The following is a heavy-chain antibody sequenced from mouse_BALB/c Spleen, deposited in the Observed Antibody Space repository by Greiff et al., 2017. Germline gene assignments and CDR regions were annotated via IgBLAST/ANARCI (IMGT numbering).Heavy chain of an antibody. CDR3: NAFYYRSFYAMDY. CDR2: IDPENGDT. J-gene: IGHJ4*01. D-gene: IGHD2-14*01. CDR1: GFNIKDYY. V-gene: IGHV14-4*02. Sequence: EVQLQQSGAELVRSGASVKLSCTASGFNIKDYYMHWVKQRPEQGLEWIGWIDPENGDTEYAPKFQGKATMTADTSSNTAYLQLSSLTSEDTAVYDCNAFYYRSFYAMDYWGQGTSVTVSS.